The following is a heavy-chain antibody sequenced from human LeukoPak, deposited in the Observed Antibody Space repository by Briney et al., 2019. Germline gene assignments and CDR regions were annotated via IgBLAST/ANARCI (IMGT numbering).Heavy chain of an antibody. CDR3: ARLVVVAATDAFDI. V-gene: IGHV1-46*01. Sequence: ASVKVSCKASGYTFTYYYMHWVRQAPGQGLEWMGIINPSSGSTSYAQKLQGRVTMTTDTSTSTAYMELRSLRSDDTAVYYCARLVVVAATDAFDIWGQGTMVTVSS. CDR2: INPSSGST. D-gene: IGHD2-15*01. CDR1: GYTFTYYY. J-gene: IGHJ3*02.